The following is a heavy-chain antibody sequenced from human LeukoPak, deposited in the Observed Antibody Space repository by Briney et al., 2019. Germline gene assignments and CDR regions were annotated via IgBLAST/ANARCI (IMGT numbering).Heavy chain of an antibody. Sequence: SETLSLTCTVSGGSISSRSYYWGWLRQPPGKGLEWVASIFYSGSTYHNPSLKSRVTISVDTSKSQFSLKLSSVTAADTAVYFCARHPLKAYVSDWFDPWGQGTLVTVSS. V-gene: IGHV4-39*01. D-gene: IGHD3-10*02. CDR1: GGSISSRSYY. CDR3: ARHPLKAYVSDWFDP. J-gene: IGHJ5*02. CDR2: IFYSGST.